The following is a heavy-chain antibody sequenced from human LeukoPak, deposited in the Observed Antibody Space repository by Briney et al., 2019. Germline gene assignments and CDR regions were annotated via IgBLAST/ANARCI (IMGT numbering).Heavy chain of an antibody. Sequence: GGSLRLSCAASGFTFSSYGMHWVRQAPGKGLEWVAFIRYDGSNKYYADSVKGRFTISRDNSKNSLYLQMNSLRTEDTALYYCAKELSGSGSYWSWGQGTLVTVSS. D-gene: IGHD1-26*01. CDR3: AKELSGSGSYWS. J-gene: IGHJ5*02. CDR2: IRYDGSNK. V-gene: IGHV3-30*02. CDR1: GFTFSSYG.